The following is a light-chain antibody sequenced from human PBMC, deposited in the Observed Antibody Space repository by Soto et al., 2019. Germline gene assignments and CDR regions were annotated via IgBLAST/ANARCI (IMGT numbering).Light chain of an antibody. V-gene: IGKV1-27*01. J-gene: IGKJ4*01. CDR2: ATS. CDR3: QKYNTAPLT. CDR1: QGIAPY. Sequence: DVQMTQSPSSLSAFVGDRVTITCRASQGIAPYLAWFQQKPGKVPKLLIYATSTLQSGVPSRFSGCGSGTDFTLTISSLQPEDVETYYCQKYNTAPLTFGGGAKVEIK.